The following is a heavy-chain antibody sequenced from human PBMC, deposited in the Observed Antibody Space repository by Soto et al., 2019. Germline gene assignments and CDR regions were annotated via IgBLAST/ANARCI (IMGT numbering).Heavy chain of an antibody. CDR2: INPNSGGT. J-gene: IGHJ6*02. V-gene: IGHV1-2*04. CDR1: GYTFTGYY. CDR3: ASQVYYDSSGSSMDV. D-gene: IGHD3-22*01. Sequence: ASVKVSCKASGYTFTGYYMHWVRQAPGQGLEWMGWINPNSGGTNYAQKFQGWVTMTRDTSISTAYMELSRLRSDDTAVYYCASQVYYDSSGSSMDVWGQGTTVTVSS.